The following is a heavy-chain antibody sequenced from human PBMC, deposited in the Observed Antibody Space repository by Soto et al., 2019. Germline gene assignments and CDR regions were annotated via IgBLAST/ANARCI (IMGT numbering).Heavy chain of an antibody. Sequence: GSGPTLVNPTQTLTLTCTFSGFSLSTRGVGVGWIRQPPGKALEWLALIYWDDDKRYSPSLKTRLTITKDTSKNQVVLTMTNMDPLDTATYSCAHIGVSRWFDFWGQGTLVTVSS. CDR2: IYWDDDK. CDR3: AHIGVSRWFDF. CDR1: GFSLSTRGVG. D-gene: IGHD6-13*01. J-gene: IGHJ4*02. V-gene: IGHV2-5*02.